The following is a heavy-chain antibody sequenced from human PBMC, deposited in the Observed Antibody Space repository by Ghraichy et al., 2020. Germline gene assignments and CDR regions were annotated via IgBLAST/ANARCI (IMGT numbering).Heavy chain of an antibody. J-gene: IGHJ4*02. CDR1: GGSIISYF. V-gene: IGHV4-4*07. CDR3: ARDRSFSSSWYYFDY. CDR2: IYPRWST. Sequence: SETLSLTCTVSGGSIISYFWSWVRQPAGKGLEWIGRIYPRWSTNYNPSLRSRVTMSVDTSKNQFSLTLSSVTAADTAVYYCARDRSFSSSWYYFDYWGQGTVVTVSS. D-gene: IGHD6-13*01.